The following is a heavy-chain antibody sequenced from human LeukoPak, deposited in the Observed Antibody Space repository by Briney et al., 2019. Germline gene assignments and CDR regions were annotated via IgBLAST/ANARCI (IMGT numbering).Heavy chain of an antibody. D-gene: IGHD3-16*01. CDR1: GFTFNRDW. CDR2: IKEDGSEK. V-gene: IGHV3-7*01. Sequence: EGSLRLSCTASGFTFNRDWTAWVRQAPGKGLEWVANIKEDGSEKNYVDSVKGRFTIPRDNAENSVYLQMNSLRAEDTAVYYCARDWAGGLFDYWGQGTLVTVSS. CDR3: ARDWAGGLFDY. J-gene: IGHJ4*02.